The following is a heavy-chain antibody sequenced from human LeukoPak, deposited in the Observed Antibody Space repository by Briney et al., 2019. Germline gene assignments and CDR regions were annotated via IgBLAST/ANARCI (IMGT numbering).Heavy chain of an antibody. J-gene: IGHJ6*02. Sequence: SQTLSLTCTVSGGSISSGGYYWSWIRQHPGKGLEWIGYIYYSGSTYYNPSLKSRVTISVDTSKNQFSLKLSSVTAADTAVYYCARAPYGSGSYNIYYYYYGMDVWGQGTTVTVSS. V-gene: IGHV4-31*03. CDR2: IYYSGST. CDR3: ARAPYGSGSYNIYYYYYGMDV. CDR1: GGSISSGGYY. D-gene: IGHD3-10*01.